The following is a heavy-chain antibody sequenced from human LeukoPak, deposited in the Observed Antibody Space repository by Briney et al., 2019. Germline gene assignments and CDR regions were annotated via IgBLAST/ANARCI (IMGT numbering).Heavy chain of an antibody. CDR2: ISSSSSYI. Sequence: GGSLSLSCAASGLTFSSHSMNWVRQAPGKGLEWVSSISSSSSYIYYANSVKGRFTISRDNAKNSLYLQMNSLRAEDTAVYYCAREGVGVDTAMVKDYWGQGTLVTVSS. CDR3: AREGVGVDTAMVKDY. V-gene: IGHV3-21*01. CDR1: GLTFSSHS. D-gene: IGHD5-18*01. J-gene: IGHJ4*02.